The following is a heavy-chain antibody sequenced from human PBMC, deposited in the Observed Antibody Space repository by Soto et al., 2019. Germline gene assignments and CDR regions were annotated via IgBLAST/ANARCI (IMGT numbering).Heavy chain of an antibody. V-gene: IGHV1-18*01. CDR2: ISAYNGDT. D-gene: IGHD2-8*01. J-gene: IGHJ4*02. Sequence: QAQLVQSGAEVKKPGASVKVSCRASGYTFSSYGYDWVRQAPGQGLEWMGWISAYNGDTNYAQKFQDRVTLTTDTSTTTAYMELRNLVSDDTAVYYCARSGAYCTSITCLFDSFWGLGTLVTVSS. CDR3: ARSGAYCTSITCLFDSF. CDR1: GYTFSSYG.